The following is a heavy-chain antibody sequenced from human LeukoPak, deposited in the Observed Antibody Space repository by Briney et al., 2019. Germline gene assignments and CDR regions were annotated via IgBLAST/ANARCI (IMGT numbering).Heavy chain of an antibody. Sequence: GGSLRLSCAVSGFTFSNHWMGWVRQAPGKGLEWVANIKEDGSEKYYVGSVKGRFTISRDNAKNSLHLQMNSLRAEDTAVYYCARYRGLGGGYYFDCWGQGTLVTVSS. CDR3: ARYRGLGGGYYFDC. V-gene: IGHV3-7*04. CDR2: IKEDGSEK. J-gene: IGHJ4*02. CDR1: GFTFSNHW. D-gene: IGHD5-12*01.